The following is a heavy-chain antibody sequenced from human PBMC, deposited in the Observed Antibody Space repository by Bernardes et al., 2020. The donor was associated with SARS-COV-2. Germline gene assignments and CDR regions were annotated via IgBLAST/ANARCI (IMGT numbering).Heavy chain of an antibody. Sequence: SETLSLTCAVYGASFRGYYWSWIRQPPGKGLEWIGEMDHSGSINYNPSLKSRLTMSVDTSKNQFSLKLNSVTAADTAVYYCAGGARISMIVVVMPQAAFDIWGQGTLVGVSS. CDR3: AGGARISMIVVVMPQAAFDI. CDR2: MDHSGSI. CDR1: GASFRGYY. V-gene: IGHV4-34*01. J-gene: IGHJ3*02. D-gene: IGHD3-22*01.